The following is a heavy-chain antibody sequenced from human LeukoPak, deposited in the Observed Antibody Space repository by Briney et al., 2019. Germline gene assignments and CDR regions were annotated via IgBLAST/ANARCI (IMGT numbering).Heavy chain of an antibody. J-gene: IGHJ4*02. CDR2: ISGSGGST. D-gene: IGHD3-9*01. Sequence: GGSLRLSCAASGFTFSSYAMSWVRQAPGKGLEWVSAISGSGGSTYYADSEKGRFTISRDNSKNTLYLQMNSLRAEDAAVYYCAKDYDILTGYPDYWGQGTLVTVSS. CDR3: AKDYDILTGYPDY. CDR1: GFTFSSYA. V-gene: IGHV3-23*01.